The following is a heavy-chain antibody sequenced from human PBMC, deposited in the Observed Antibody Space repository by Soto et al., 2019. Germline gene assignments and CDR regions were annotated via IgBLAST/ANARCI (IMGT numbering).Heavy chain of an antibody. Sequence: EVQLVESGGGLVQPGGSLRLSCAASGFSFDSYWMSWVRQAPGKGLEWVANIKQDGSEKYYVDSVKGRFTISRDNAKNSVFLQMSSLRDDDTAVYYCVRDFEVRYGYGPFGNWGQGTLVTVSS. CDR3: VRDFEVRYGYGPFGN. CDR1: GFSFDSYW. V-gene: IGHV3-7*03. CDR2: IKQDGSEK. J-gene: IGHJ4*02. D-gene: IGHD5-18*01.